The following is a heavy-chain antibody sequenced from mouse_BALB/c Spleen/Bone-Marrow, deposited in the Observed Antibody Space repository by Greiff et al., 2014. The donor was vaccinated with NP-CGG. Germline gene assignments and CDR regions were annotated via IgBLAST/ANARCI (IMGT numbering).Heavy chain of an antibody. CDR3: ARHGLRRYWYFDD. V-gene: IGHV5-12-2*01. J-gene: IGHJ1*01. Sequence: EVKLMESGGGLVQPGGSLKLSCAVSGFTFSSYTMSWVRQIPEQRLEWVAYISNGGGTTYYPHTLKGRFTISRDNSNNTLYLQMSSLKSEDTAMYYCARHGLRRYWYFDDWGPGTTVTVSS. CDR1: GFTFSSYT. CDR2: ISNGGGTT. D-gene: IGHD2-2*01.